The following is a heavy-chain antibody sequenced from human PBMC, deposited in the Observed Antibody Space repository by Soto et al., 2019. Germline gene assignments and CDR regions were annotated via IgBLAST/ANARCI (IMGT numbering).Heavy chain of an antibody. D-gene: IGHD4-17*01. V-gene: IGHV3-33*01. CDR1: GFTFSSYG. Sequence: GGSLRLSCAASGFTFSSYGMHWVRQAPGKGLEWVAVIWYDGSNKYYADSVKGRFTISRDNSKNTLYLQMNSLRAEDTAVYYCARDSHGDYGGVYYYYMDVWGKGTTVTVSS. J-gene: IGHJ6*03. CDR3: ARDSHGDYGGVYYYYMDV. CDR2: IWYDGSNK.